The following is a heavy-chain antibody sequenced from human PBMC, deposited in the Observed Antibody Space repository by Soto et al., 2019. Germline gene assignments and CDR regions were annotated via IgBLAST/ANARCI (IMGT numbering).Heavy chain of an antibody. V-gene: IGHV4-59*01. CDR1: GGSISSYY. D-gene: IGHD1-1*01. CDR3: ARDWRPGQSSPFCSQSTTNWSDP. J-gene: IGHJ5*02. Sequence: PSETLSLTCTVSGGSISSYYWSWIRQPPGKGLEWIGYIYYSGSTNYNPSLKSRVTISVDTSKNQFSLKLSSVTAADTAVYYCARDWRPGQSSPFCSQSTTNWSDPRGPGTLVTVST. CDR2: IYYSGST.